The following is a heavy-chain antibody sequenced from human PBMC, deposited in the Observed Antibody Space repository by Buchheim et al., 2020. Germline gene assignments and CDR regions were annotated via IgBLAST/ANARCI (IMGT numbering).Heavy chain of an antibody. CDR1: GASITGTKYY. Sequence: QLQLQESGPGLVKPSETLSLTCNVSGASITGTKYYWGWVRQPPAKGLEWIGSIYYSGSTYYSPSLKSRVTISVDASKNQFSLKLSSVTAADTAVYYCARRTAVVGFDPWGQG. CDR3: ARRTAVVGFDP. V-gene: IGHV4-39*01. D-gene: IGHD2-15*01. J-gene: IGHJ5*02. CDR2: IYYSGST.